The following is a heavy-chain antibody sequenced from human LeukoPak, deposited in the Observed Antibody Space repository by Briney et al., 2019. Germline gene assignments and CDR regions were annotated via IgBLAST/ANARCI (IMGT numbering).Heavy chain of an antibody. D-gene: IGHD2-21*02. CDR3: ARDSGAYCGGDCRYYYYGMDV. V-gene: IGHV4-34*01. CDR1: GGSFSGYY. CDR2: INHSGST. J-gene: IGHJ6*02. Sequence: PSETLSLTCAVYGGSFSGYYWSWIRQPPGKGLEWIGEINHSGSTNYNPSLKSRVTISVDTSKNQFSLKLSSVTAADTAVYYCARDSGAYCGGDCRYYYYGMDVWGQGTTVTVSS.